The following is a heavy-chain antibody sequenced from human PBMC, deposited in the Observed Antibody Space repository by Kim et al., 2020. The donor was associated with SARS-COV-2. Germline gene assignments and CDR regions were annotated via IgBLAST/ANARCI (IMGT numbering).Heavy chain of an antibody. CDR2: ISSGGNT. V-gene: IGHV3-53*01. D-gene: IGHD4-17*01. Sequence: GGSLRLSCAVSGFTFSSYYVSWVRQGPGKGLEWVSTISSGGNTIYSADAVGRLTIICDNTANTLFLQMNSIIIDETAAYYCSTRGAYGDYLHGFATWGQG. CDR3: STRGAYGDYLHGFAT. J-gene: IGHJ5*02. CDR1: GFTFSSYY.